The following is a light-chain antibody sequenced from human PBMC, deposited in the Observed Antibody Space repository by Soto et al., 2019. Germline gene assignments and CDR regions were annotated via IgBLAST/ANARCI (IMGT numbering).Light chain of an antibody. CDR2: GAS. CDR1: QSVSN. Sequence: EIVLKQSPGTPSLSPGERATLSRRASQSVSNNQQKPSQAPRLLICGASTRASGIPDRFSGSGSGTDFTLTISSLEPEDFAVYYCQQYGSSGTFGQGTKVDI. CDR3: QQYGSSGT. V-gene: IGKV3-20*01. J-gene: IGKJ1*01.